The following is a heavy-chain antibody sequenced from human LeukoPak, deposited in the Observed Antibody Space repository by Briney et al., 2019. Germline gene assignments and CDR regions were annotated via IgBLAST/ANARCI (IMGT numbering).Heavy chain of an antibody. V-gene: IGHV4-59*01. CDR1: GVSISTYY. D-gene: IGHD3-9*01. J-gene: IGHJ4*02. CDR3: ASWHYDILTGYYMGDY. CDR2: IYYSGST. Sequence: SETLSLICTVSGVSISTYYWSWIRQPPGKGLEWIGYIYYSGSTNYNPSLKSRVTISVDTSKNQFSLKLSSVTAADTAVYYCASWHYDILTGYYMGDYWGQGTLVTVSS.